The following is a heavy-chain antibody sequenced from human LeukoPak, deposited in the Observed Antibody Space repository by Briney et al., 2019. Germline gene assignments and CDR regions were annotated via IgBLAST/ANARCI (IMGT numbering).Heavy chain of an antibody. CDR1: GYTFTSHG. CDR2: ISAYNGNT. CDR3: ARRSTNPKHVFLWFDVDY. J-gene: IGHJ4*02. V-gene: IGHV1-18*01. D-gene: IGHD3-10*01. Sequence: ASVTVSCKASGYTFTSHGISWVRQAPGQGLEWMGWISAYNGNTNYAQKLQGRVTMTTDTSTSTAYMELRSLRSDDTAVYYCARRSTNPKHVFLWFDVDYSGQGTLVTVSS.